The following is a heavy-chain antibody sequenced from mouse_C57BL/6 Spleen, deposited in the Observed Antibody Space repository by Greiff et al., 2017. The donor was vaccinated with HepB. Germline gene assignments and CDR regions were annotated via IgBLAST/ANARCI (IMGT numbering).Heavy chain of an antibody. CDR3: ARLDGDSYAMDY. CDR1: GFTFTDYY. D-gene: IGHD2-13*01. Sequence: EVQVVESGGGLVQPGGSLSLSCAASGFTFTDYYMSWVRQPPGKALEWLGFIRNKANGYTTEYSAYVKGRVTISRDNSQSILYLQMNALSAEDSATYDGARLDGDSYAMDYWCQGASFTVSS. CDR2: IRNKANGYTT. V-gene: IGHV7-3*01. J-gene: IGHJ4*01.